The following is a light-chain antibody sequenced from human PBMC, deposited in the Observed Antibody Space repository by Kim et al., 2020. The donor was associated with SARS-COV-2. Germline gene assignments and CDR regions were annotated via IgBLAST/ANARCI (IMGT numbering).Light chain of an antibody. CDR2: GAS. CDR3: QQYGSSPLT. Sequence: PGERATLSCRARHSVSSSYVAWYQQKPGQAPRHLIYGASSRDTGIPDRLSGSGSGTDFTLTISRLEPEDFAVYYCQQYGSSPLTFGGGTKVDIK. J-gene: IGKJ4*01. V-gene: IGKV3-20*01. CDR1: HSVSSSY.